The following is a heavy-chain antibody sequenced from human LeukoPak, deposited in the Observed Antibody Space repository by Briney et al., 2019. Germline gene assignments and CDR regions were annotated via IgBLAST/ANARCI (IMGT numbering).Heavy chain of an antibody. CDR1: GFTFSSYG. Sequence: GGSLRLSCAASGFTFSSYGMHWVRQAPGKGLEWVAFIRYDGSNKYYADSVKGRFTISRDNSKNTLYLQMNSLRAEDTAVYYCAKPGHCSGGSCRYYFDYWGQGTLVTVSS. J-gene: IGHJ4*02. CDR3: AKPGHCSGGSCRYYFDY. V-gene: IGHV3-30*02. CDR2: IRYDGSNK. D-gene: IGHD2-15*01.